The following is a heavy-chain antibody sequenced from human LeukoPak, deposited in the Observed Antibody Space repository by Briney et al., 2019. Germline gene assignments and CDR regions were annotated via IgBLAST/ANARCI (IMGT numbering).Heavy chain of an antibody. Sequence: ASVKVSCKASGYTFTSYGMNWVRQAPGQGLEWMGWINTNTGNPTYAQGFTGRFVFSLDTSVSTAYLQISSLKAEDTAVYHCARSVTPQYFQHWGQGTLVTVSS. CDR2: INTNTGNP. CDR1: GYTFTSYG. CDR3: ARSVTPQYFQH. D-gene: IGHD4-17*01. V-gene: IGHV7-4-1*02. J-gene: IGHJ1*01.